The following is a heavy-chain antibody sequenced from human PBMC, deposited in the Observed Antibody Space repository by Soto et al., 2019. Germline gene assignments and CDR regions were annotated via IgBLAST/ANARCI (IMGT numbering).Heavy chain of an antibody. D-gene: IGHD5-12*01. CDR2: FDPEDGET. J-gene: IGHJ4*02. CDR1: GYTLTELS. V-gene: IGHV1-24*01. Sequence: GASVKVSCKVSGYTLTELSMHWVRQAPGKGLEWMGGFDPEDGETIYAQKFQGRVTMTEDTSTDTAYMELSSLRSEDTAVYYCATAGVATMAYDFDYWGQGTLVTVSS. CDR3: ATAGVATMAYDFDY.